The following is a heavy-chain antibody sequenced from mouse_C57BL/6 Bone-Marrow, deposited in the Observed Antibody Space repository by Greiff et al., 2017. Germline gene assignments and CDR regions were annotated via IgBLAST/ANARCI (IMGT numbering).Heavy chain of an antibody. CDR3: ARGNYYGFYFDY. V-gene: IGHV5-6*01. CDR1: GFTFSSYG. CDR2: ISSGGSYT. D-gene: IGHD1-1*01. J-gene: IGHJ2*01. Sequence: EVKVVESGGDLVKPGGSLKLSCAASGFTFSSYGMSWVRQTPDKRLEWVATISSGGSYTYYPDSVKGRFTISRDNAKNTLYLQMSSLKSEDTAMYYFARGNYYGFYFDYWGQGTTLTVSS.